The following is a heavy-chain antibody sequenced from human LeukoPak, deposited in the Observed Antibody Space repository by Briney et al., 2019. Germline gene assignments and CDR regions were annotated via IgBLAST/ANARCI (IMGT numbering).Heavy chain of an antibody. J-gene: IGHJ4*02. CDR1: GGSISSGGYY. V-gene: IGHV4-31*03. CDR3: ARVTMVSGYMRDFDY. D-gene: IGHD5-12*01. Sequence: TLSLTCTVSGGSISSGGYYWSWIRQHPGKGLEWIGYIYYSGSTYYNPSLKSRVTISVDTSKNQFSLKLSSVTAADTAVYYCARVTMVSGYMRDFDYWGQGTLVTVSS. CDR2: IYYSGST.